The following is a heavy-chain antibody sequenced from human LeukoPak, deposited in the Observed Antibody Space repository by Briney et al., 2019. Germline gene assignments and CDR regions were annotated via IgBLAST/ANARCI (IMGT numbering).Heavy chain of an antibody. CDR3: ARVLITGRFFDY. CDR1: GGSISSYY. CDR2: IYYSGST. V-gene: IGHV4-59*01. J-gene: IGHJ4*02. D-gene: IGHD1-14*01. Sequence: SETLSLTCTVSGGSISSYYWSWIRQPPGKGLEWIGYIYYSGSTNYNPSLKSRVTISLDTSKNQFSLKLSSVTAADTAVYYCARVLITGRFFDYWGQGTLVTVSS.